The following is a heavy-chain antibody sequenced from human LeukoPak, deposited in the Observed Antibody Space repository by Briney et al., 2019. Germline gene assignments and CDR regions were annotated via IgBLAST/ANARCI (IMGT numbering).Heavy chain of an antibody. CDR1: GYTFTSYG. CDR2: ISAYNGNT. V-gene: IGHV1-18*04. J-gene: IGHJ5*02. D-gene: IGHD3-10*01. CDR3: ARKTDSWFGELFWFDP. Sequence: ASVKVSCKASGYTFTSYGISWVRQAPGQGLEWMGWISAYNGNTNYAQKLQGRVTMTTDTSTSTAYMELRSMRSDDTAVYYWARKTDSWFGELFWFDPWGQGTLVTVSS.